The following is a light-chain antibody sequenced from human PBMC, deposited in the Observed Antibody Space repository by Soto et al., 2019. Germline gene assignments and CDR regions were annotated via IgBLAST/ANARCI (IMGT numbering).Light chain of an antibody. CDR3: AAWDDSLDGHVL. Sequence: QSVLTQSPSASGTPGQRVTISCSGSNSNIGSNIVNWYQQLPGAAPKLLIYNNNQRPSGVPDRFSGSKSGTSASLAISGLQSEDEADYYCAAWDDSLDGHVLFGGGTKLTVL. J-gene: IGLJ2*01. V-gene: IGLV1-44*01. CDR1: NSNIGSNI. CDR2: NNN.